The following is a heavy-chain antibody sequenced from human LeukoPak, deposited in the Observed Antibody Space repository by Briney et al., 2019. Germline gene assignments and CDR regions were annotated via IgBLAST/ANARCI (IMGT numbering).Heavy chain of an antibody. J-gene: IGHJ4*02. CDR1: GYTFTSNY. D-gene: IGHD3-22*01. Sequence: ASVKVSCKAFGYTFTSNYMHWVRQAPGQGPEWMGVISPSGGSTTYAQKFQGRVTLTRDMSTSAAYMELRSLRSDDTAVYYCARYYYYDSSGYYYHYWGQGTLVTVSS. V-gene: IGHV1-46*01. CDR2: ISPSGGST. CDR3: ARYYYYDSSGYYYHY.